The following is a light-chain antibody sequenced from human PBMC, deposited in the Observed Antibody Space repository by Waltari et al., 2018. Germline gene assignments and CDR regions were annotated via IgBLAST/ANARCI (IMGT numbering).Light chain of an antibody. J-gene: IGLJ3*02. CDR3: CSYAGIYTWV. CDR2: EVS. CDR1: SMDVGRYTY. V-gene: IGLV2-11*01. Sequence: QSALTQPRSVSGSPGQSVTISCTGTSMDVGRYTYVSWFQQYPGKAPKLMISEVSERPSGVPDRFSGSKSGNTASLTISGLQAEDEADYYCCSYAGIYTWVFGGGTQLTVL.